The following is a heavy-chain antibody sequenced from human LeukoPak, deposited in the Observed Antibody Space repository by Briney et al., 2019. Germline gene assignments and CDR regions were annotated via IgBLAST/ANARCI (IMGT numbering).Heavy chain of an antibody. CDR1: GFTFSSYG. V-gene: IGHV3-30*02. D-gene: IGHD1-26*01. Sequence: GGSLRLSCAASGFTFSSYGMYWVRQAPGKGLEWVAFIRYDGSNKYYADSVKGRFTLSRDNSKNTLFLQMNSLRAEDTAVYYCAKGGGYTYSAHDVFDIWGKGKMVPVSS. CDR2: IRYDGSNK. J-gene: IGHJ3*02. CDR3: AKGGGYTYSAHDVFDI.